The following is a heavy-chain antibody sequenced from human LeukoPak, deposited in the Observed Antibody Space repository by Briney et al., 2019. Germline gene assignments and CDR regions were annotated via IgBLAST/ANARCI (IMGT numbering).Heavy chain of an antibody. CDR2: IYYSGST. CDR3: ARGSNTYYDILTGFPYYYYMDV. Sequence: SETLSLTCTVSGGSISSYYWSWIRQPPGKGLEWIGNIYYSGSTNYNPSLKSRVTISVDTSKNQFSLKLSSVTAADTAVYYCARGSNTYYDILTGFPYYYYMDVWGKGTTVTISS. D-gene: IGHD3-9*01. V-gene: IGHV4-59*01. CDR1: GGSISSYY. J-gene: IGHJ6*03.